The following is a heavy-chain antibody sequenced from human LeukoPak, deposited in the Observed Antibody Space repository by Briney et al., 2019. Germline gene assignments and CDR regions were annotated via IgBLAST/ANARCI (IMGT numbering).Heavy chain of an antibody. Sequence: TSETLSLTCTVSGGSISSSSYYWGWIRQPPGKGLEWIGSIYYIGSTYYNPSLKSRVTISVDTSKNQFSLKLSSVTAADTAVYYCARHALYYDFWSGLPGFFDIWGQGTMVTVSS. CDR1: GGSISSSSYY. CDR3: ARHALYYDFWSGLPGFFDI. J-gene: IGHJ3*02. V-gene: IGHV4-39*01. CDR2: IYYIGST. D-gene: IGHD3-3*01.